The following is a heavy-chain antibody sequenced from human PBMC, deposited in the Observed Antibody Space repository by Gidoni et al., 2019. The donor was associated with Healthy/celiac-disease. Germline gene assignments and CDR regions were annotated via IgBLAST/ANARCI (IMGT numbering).Heavy chain of an antibody. CDR1: GYTFTSYY. CDR2: INPSGGST. Sequence: QVQLVQSGAEVKKPGASVKVSCKASGYTFTSYYMHWVRQAPGQGLEWRGIINPSGGSTSYAQKFQGRVTMTRDTSTSTVYMELSSLRSEYTAVYYCARGEYDSSGYQYFQHWGQGTLVTVSS. V-gene: IGHV1-46*03. CDR3: ARGEYDSSGYQYFQH. J-gene: IGHJ1*01. D-gene: IGHD3-22*01.